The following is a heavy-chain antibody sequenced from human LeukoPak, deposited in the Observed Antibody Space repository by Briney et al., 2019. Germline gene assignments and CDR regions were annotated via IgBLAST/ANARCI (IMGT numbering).Heavy chain of an antibody. CDR1: GDSVSSNGAT. Sequence: SQTLSLTCAISGDSVSSNGATWNWIRKSPSRGLHWLGRTYYRTQWYSDYAVSVQSRIIVNRDTSRNHFSLQLNSVTPEDTAVYYCARGSYGLGGFWDYYFDYWGQGALVTVSS. V-gene: IGHV6-1*01. CDR3: ARGSYGLGGFWDYYFDY. CDR2: TYYRTQWYS. J-gene: IGHJ4*02. D-gene: IGHD3-10*01.